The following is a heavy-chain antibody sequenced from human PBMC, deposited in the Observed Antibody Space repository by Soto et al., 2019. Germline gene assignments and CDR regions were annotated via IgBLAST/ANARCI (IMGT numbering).Heavy chain of an antibody. V-gene: IGHV3-30-3*01. J-gene: IGHJ4*02. CDR1: GFTFSSYA. D-gene: IGHD3-16*02. CDR3: ARVIRVGLSGADYFDY. Sequence: PGGSLRLSCAASGFTFSSYAMHWVRQAPGKGLEWVAVISYDGSNKYYADSVKGRFTISRDNSKNTLYLQMNSLRAEDTAVYYCARVIRVGLSGADYFDYWGQGTLVTVSP. CDR2: ISYDGSNK.